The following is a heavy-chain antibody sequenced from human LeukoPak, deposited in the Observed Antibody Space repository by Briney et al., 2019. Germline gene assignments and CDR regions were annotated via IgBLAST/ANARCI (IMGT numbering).Heavy chain of an antibody. Sequence: GGSLRLSCAASGFTLSNYVMSWVRQTPWRGLEWVSSISGGSITFYADSVRGRFTISRDNSKHLMYLQTNSLRPEDTAVYYCVRDVGGIYYVFGYWGQGTLVPVSS. CDR2: ISGGSIT. CDR1: GFTLSNYV. CDR3: VRDVGGIYYVFGY. J-gene: IGHJ4*02. D-gene: IGHD1-26*01. V-gene: IGHV3-23*01.